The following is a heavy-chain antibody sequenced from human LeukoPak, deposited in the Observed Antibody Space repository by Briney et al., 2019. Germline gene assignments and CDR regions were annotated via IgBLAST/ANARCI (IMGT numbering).Heavy chain of an antibody. CDR1: GFTFSSYA. CDR3: ARDSYGLDY. CDR2: ISYDGSNK. D-gene: IGHD5-18*01. Sequence: GGSLRLSCAASGFTFSSYAMHWVRQAPGKGVEWVAVISYDGSNKYYADSVKGRFTISRDNSKHTLYLQMNSLRAEDTAVYYCARDSYGLDYWGQGTLVTVSS. J-gene: IGHJ4*02. V-gene: IGHV3-30-3*01.